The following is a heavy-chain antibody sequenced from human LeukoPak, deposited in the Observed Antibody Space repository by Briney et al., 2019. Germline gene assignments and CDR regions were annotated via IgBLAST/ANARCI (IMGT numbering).Heavy chain of an antibody. Sequence: GGSLRLSCAASGFTFSSYSMNWVRQAPGKGLEWVSSISSSSSYIYYADSVKGRFTISRDNAKNSLYLQMNSLRAGDTAVYYCASRVAGTSGGLDYWGQGTLVTVSS. CDR1: GFTFSSYS. CDR2: ISSSSSYI. D-gene: IGHD6-19*01. J-gene: IGHJ4*02. CDR3: ASRVAGTSGGLDY. V-gene: IGHV3-21*01.